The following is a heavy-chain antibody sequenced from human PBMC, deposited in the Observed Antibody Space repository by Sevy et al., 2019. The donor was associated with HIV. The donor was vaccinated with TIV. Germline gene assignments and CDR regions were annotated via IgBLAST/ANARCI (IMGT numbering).Heavy chain of an antibody. D-gene: IGHD6-13*01. Sequence: SETLSLTCTVSGGSFSSGGYYWSWIRQHPGKGLEWIGYIYYSGSTYYNPSLKSRVTISVDTSKNQFSLKLSSVTAADTAVYYCARGEIAAAGIPFQHWGQGTLVTVSS. CDR3: ARGEIAAAGIPFQH. CDR2: IYYSGST. V-gene: IGHV4-31*03. CDR1: GGSFSSGGYY. J-gene: IGHJ1*01.